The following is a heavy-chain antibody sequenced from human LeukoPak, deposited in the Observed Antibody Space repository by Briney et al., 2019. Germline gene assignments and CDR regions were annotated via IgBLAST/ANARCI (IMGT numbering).Heavy chain of an antibody. CDR1: GFTFSSYE. V-gene: IGHV3-48*03. CDR2: ISSSGSTV. CDR3: AREEGGSDAFDI. J-gene: IGHJ3*02. Sequence: PGGSLRLSCAASGFTFSSYEMNWVRQAPGKGLEWVSYISSSGSTVYYADSVKGRFTISRGNAKNSLYLQMNSLRAEDTAVYYCAREEGGSDAFDIWGQGTMVTVSS. D-gene: IGHD1-26*01.